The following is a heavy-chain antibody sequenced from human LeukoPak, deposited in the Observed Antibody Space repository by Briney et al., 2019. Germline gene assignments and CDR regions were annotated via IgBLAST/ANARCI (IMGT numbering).Heavy chain of an antibody. CDR1: GDSISSSY. V-gene: IGHV4-59*01. CDR2: IYYSGST. J-gene: IGHJ4*02. Sequence: SETLSLTCTVSGDSISSSYWTWFRQSPGKGLEWIGHIYYSGSTNYNPSLKSRVIISVDTSKNQFSLKLSSATAADTAVYFCARGARSSDYWGQGTLVTVPS. CDR3: ARGARSSDY.